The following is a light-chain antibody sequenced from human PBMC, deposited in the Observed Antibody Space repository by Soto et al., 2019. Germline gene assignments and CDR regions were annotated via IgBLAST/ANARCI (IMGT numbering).Light chain of an antibody. CDR1: QSIGKY. Sequence: DIQITQSPSSLSASVGDRVTITCRASQSIGKYLSWFQQTPGNAPKLLIYAASGLQSGVPSRFSGSGSGTDFTLTINSLQREDFATYYCQQTYSTPPTFGQGTKVDI. V-gene: IGKV1-39*01. J-gene: IGKJ1*01. CDR3: QQTYSTPPT. CDR2: AAS.